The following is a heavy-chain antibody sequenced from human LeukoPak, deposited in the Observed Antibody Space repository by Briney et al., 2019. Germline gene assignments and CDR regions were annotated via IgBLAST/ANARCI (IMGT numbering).Heavy chain of an antibody. CDR3: TRQSGVTTSTSTFDY. J-gene: IGHJ4*02. CDR2: IRSKANSYAT. Sequence: PGGSLKLSCAASGFTFSGSAMHWVRQASGKGLEWVGRIRSKANSYATAYAASVKGRFTISRDDSKNTAYLQMNSLKTEGTAVYYCTRQSGVTTSTSTFDYWGQGTLVTVSS. CDR1: GFTFSGSA. D-gene: IGHD4-17*01. V-gene: IGHV3-73*01.